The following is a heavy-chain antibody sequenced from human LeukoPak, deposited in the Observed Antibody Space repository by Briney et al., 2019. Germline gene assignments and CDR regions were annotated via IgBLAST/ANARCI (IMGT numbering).Heavy chain of an antibody. Sequence: SQTLSLTCAISGDSVSSNSAAWNWIRQSLSRGLEWLGRTYYRSKWYNDYAVSMKGRITINPDTSKNQFSLQLDSVTPEDTAVYYCARERTGFDPWGQGTLVTVSS. J-gene: IGHJ5*02. CDR3: ARERTGFDP. CDR2: TYYRSKWYN. CDR1: GDSVSSNSAA. D-gene: IGHD1-1*01. V-gene: IGHV6-1*01.